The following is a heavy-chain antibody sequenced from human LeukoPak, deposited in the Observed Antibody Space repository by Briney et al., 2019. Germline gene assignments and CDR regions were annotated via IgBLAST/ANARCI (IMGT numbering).Heavy chain of an antibody. CDR1: GGSFSGYY. V-gene: IGHV4-34*01. CDR2: IYYSGST. D-gene: IGHD3-9*01. J-gene: IGHJ4*02. Sequence: SETLSLTCAVYGGSFSGYYWSWIRQPPGKGLEWIGSIYYSGSTYYNPSLKSRVTISVDTSKNQFSLKLSSVTAADTAVYYCARQTSGYDILTGYSSGDIDYWGQGTLVTVSS. CDR3: ARQTSGYDILTGYSSGDIDY.